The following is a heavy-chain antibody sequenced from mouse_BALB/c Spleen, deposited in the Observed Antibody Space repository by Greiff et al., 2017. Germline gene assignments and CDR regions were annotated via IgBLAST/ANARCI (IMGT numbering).Heavy chain of an antibody. CDR2: IYPGNSDT. CDR1: GYSFTSYW. J-gene: IGHJ4*01. Sequence: EVKLQESGTVLARPGASVKMSCKASGYSFTSYWMHWVKQRPGQGLEWIGAIYPGNSDTSYNQKFKGKAKLTAVTSASTAYMELSSLTNEDSAVYYCTRSYYGSSYEGLDAMDYWGQGTSVTVSS. D-gene: IGHD1-1*01. CDR3: TRSYYGSSYEGLDAMDY. V-gene: IGHV1-5*01.